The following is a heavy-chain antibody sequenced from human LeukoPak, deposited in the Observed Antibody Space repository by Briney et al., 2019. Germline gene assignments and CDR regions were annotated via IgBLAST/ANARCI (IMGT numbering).Heavy chain of an antibody. Sequence: GESLKISCKGSGYSFTSYWIGWVRQMPGKGLEWMGIIYPGDSDTRYSPSFQGQVTISADKSISTAYLQWSSLKASDTAMYYWAREWVEPAAWEAFDIWGQGTMVTVS. CDR3: AREWVEPAAWEAFDI. CDR1: GYSFTSYW. J-gene: IGHJ3*02. V-gene: IGHV5-51*01. D-gene: IGHD6-19*01. CDR2: IYPGDSDT.